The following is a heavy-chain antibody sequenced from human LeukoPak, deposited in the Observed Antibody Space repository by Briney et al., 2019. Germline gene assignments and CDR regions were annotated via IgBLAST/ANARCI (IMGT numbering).Heavy chain of an antibody. D-gene: IGHD2-2*01. Sequence: PSETLSLTCTVSGGSISSYYWSWIRQPPGKGLEWIGYIYYSGSTNYNPSLKSRVTISVDTSKNQFSLKLSSVTAADTAVYYCAREARIPAAIYYYYHMDVWGKGTTVTVSS. V-gene: IGHV4-59*01. CDR3: AREARIPAAIYYYYHMDV. CDR2: IYYSGST. CDR1: GGSISSYY. J-gene: IGHJ6*03.